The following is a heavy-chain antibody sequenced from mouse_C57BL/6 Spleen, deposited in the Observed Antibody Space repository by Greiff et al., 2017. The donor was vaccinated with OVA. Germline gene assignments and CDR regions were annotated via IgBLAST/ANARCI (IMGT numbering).Heavy chain of an antibody. Sequence: VQLKESVAELVRPGASVKLSCTASGFNIKNTYMHWVKQRPEQGLEWIGRIDPANGNTKYAPKFQGKVTITADTSSNTAYLQLSSLTSEDTAIYYCAPITTVVNWYFDVWGTGTTVTVSS. CDR2: IDPANGNT. CDR1: GFNIKNTY. J-gene: IGHJ1*03. D-gene: IGHD1-1*01. CDR3: APITTVVNWYFDV. V-gene: IGHV14-3*01.